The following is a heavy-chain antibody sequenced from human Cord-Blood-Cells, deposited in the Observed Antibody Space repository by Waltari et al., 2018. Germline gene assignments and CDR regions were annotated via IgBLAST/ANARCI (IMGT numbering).Heavy chain of an antibody. Sequence: QVQLVQSGAEVKKPGASVTVSCKASGYTFTGYYMHWVRQAPGQGLEWMGWINPNSGGTNYAQKCQGWVTMTRDTSISTAYMELSRLRSDDTAVYYCARDVVYCSGGSCYGWFDPWGQGTLVTVSS. J-gene: IGHJ5*02. CDR1: GYTFTGYY. D-gene: IGHD2-15*01. V-gene: IGHV1-2*04. CDR3: ARDVVYCSGGSCYGWFDP. CDR2: INPNSGGT.